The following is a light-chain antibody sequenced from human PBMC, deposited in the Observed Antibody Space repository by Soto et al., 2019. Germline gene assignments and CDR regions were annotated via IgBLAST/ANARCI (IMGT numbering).Light chain of an antibody. CDR2: DAS. CDR3: QQYNNYPYT. V-gene: IGKV3-15*01. J-gene: IGKJ2*01. Sequence: EIVMTQSPATLSVSPGERATLSCRASQSVSSNLAWYQQKPGQAPRLLIYDASTRATGIPARFSGSGSGTDFTLTISSLQPDDFAAYYCQQYNNYPYTFGQGTKVDI. CDR1: QSVSSN.